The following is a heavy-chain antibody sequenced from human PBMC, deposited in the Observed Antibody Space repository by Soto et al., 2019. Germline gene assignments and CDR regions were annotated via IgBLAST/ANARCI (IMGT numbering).Heavy chain of an antibody. J-gene: IGHJ5*02. D-gene: IGHD3-10*01. CDR1: GFTFDDYG. CDR2: INWNGGST. V-gene: IGHV3-20*01. Sequence: EVQLVESGGGVVRPGGSLRLSCAASGFTFDDYGMSWVRQAPGKGLEWVSGINWNGGSTGYADSVKGRFTISRDNAKNSLYLQMNXXXXXDTALXHXXXXXXXXXXXXXFGELYWFDPWGQGTLVTVSS. CDR3: XXXXXXXXXXXXFGELYWFDP.